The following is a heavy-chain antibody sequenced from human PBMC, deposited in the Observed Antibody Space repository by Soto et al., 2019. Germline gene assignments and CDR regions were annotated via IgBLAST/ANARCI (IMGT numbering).Heavy chain of an antibody. CDR2: INHSGST. CDR1: GGSFSGYY. J-gene: IGHJ4*02. CDR3: ARRRITIFGVVIMGPGYFDY. V-gene: IGHV4-34*01. D-gene: IGHD3-3*01. Sequence: QVQLQQWGAGLLKPSETLSLTCAVYGGSFSGYYWSWIRQPPGKGLEWIGEINHSGSTNYNPSLKSRVTISVDTSKNQFSLKLSSVTAADTAVYYCARRRITIFGVVIMGPGYFDYWGQGTLVTVSS.